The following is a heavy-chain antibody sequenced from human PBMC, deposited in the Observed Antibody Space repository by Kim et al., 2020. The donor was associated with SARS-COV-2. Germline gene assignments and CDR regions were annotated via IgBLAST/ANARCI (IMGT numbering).Heavy chain of an antibody. V-gene: IGHV1-69*13. Sequence: SVKVSCKASGGTFSSYAISWVRQAPGQGLEWMGGIIPIFGTANYAQKFQGRVTITADESTSTAYMELSSLRSEDTAVYYCAHELGDGYKTFDYWGQGTLVTVSS. D-gene: IGHD5-12*01. CDR1: GGTFSSYA. CDR2: IIPIFGTA. CDR3: AHELGDGYKTFDY. J-gene: IGHJ4*02.